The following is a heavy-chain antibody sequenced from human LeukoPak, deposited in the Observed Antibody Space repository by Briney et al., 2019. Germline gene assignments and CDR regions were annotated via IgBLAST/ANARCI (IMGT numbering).Heavy chain of an antibody. Sequence: GGSLRLSCAASGFTFSSYGMHWVRQAPGKGLEWVAVISYDGSNKYYADSVKGRFTISRDNSKNTLYLQMNSLRAEDTAVYYCAKGPRPYSSAGWFDPWGQGTLVTVSS. CDR3: AKGPRPYSSAGWFDP. D-gene: IGHD6-25*01. V-gene: IGHV3-30*18. CDR1: GFTFSSYG. J-gene: IGHJ5*02. CDR2: ISYDGSNK.